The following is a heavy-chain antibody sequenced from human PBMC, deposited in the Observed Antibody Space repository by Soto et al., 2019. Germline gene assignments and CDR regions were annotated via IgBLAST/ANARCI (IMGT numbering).Heavy chain of an antibody. Sequence: QVQLQETGPGLVKPSETLSLSCTVSGGHISTYYWSWIRQPPGKGLEWIGNIYHSGSTKYNPSLPRGVTFSIDTSQNQFTRRVGSVTASDTAGYCCARDQGGGFEYYYSGIKVWGQGMAVTVS. CDR2: IYHSGST. CDR1: GGHISTYY. J-gene: IGHJ6*02. CDR3: ARDQGGGFEYYYSGIKV. D-gene: IGHD3-16*01. V-gene: IGHV4-59*01.